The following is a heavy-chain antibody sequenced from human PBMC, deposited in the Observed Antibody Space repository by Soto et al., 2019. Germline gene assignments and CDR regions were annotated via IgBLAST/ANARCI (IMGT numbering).Heavy chain of an antibody. V-gene: IGHV3-30-3*01. D-gene: IGHD3-9*01. CDR3: ARDTWDDDILTGSRSDAFDI. Sequence: QVQLVESGGGVVQPGRSLRLSCAASGFTFSSYAMHWVRQAPGKGLEWVAVISYDGSNKYYADSVKGRFTISRDNSKNTLYLQMNSLRAEDTAVYYCARDTWDDDILTGSRSDAFDIWGQGTMVTVSS. CDR2: ISYDGSNK. J-gene: IGHJ3*02. CDR1: GFTFSSYA.